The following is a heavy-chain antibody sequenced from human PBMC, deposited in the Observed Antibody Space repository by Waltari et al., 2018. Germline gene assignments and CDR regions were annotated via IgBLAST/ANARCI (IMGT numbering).Heavy chain of an antibody. CDR2: ISGDSGSI. J-gene: IGHJ3*02. V-gene: IGHV3-48*04. Sequence: EVQLVESGGGLVQPGGSLRLSCAASGFTFSSYSMNWFRQAPGKGLGVVSYISGDSGSIHYSDSVKGRITVSSDNAKNSLYLQMSSLTAEDTAVFYCARDRDWAFDIWGQGTMVTVSS. D-gene: IGHD2-21*01. CDR1: GFTFSSYS. CDR3: ARDRDWAFDI.